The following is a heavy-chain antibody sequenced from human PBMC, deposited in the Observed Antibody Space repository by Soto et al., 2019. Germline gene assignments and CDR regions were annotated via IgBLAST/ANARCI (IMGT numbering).Heavy chain of an antibody. V-gene: IGHV4-59*01. Sequence: PSETLSHTCTVSGGSISSYYWSWIRQPPGKGLEWIGYIYYSGSTNYNPSLKSRVTISVDTSKNQFSLKLSSVTAADTAVYYCAIVPFGELGGRFASWGQGTLVIVS. CDR3: AIVPFGELGGRFAS. J-gene: IGHJ5*01. D-gene: IGHD3-10*01. CDR1: GGSISSYY. CDR2: IYYSGST.